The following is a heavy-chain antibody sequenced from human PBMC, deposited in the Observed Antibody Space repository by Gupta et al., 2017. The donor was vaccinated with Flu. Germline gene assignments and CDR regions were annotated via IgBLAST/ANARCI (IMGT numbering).Heavy chain of an antibody. CDR3: VRSGSTIFETGAY. Sequence: GRFTMSRDNAKNSLYLQMNSLKDEDMAVYYCVRSGSTIFETGAYWGQGTLVTVSS. D-gene: IGHD3-3*01. J-gene: IGHJ4*02. V-gene: IGHV3-48*02.